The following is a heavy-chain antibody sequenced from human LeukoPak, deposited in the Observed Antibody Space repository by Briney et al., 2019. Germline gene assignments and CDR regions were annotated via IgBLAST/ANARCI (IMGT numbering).Heavy chain of an antibody. Sequence: ASVKVSCKASGYSLTDFSINWVRQAPGKGLEWMGGFAPEDGERIYAQKFQGRVTMTEDTSADTAYMELSSLKSEDTAVYFCTAGVAVSRWYYFDYWGQGTLVTVSS. V-gene: IGHV1-24*01. CDR2: FAPEDGER. CDR1: GYSLTDFS. J-gene: IGHJ4*01. CDR3: TAGVAVSRWYYFDY. D-gene: IGHD6-13*01.